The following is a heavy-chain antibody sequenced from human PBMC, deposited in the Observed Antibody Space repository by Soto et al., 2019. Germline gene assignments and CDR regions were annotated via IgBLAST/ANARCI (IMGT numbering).Heavy chain of an antibody. CDR1: GYSFTSYW. CDR2: IYPGDSDA. D-gene: IGHD2-15*01. CDR3: ARRTSKGSYMDV. V-gene: IGHV5-51*01. Sequence: ESLKISCKGSGYSFTSYWIGWVRQMPGKGLEWMGIIYPGDSDARYSPSFQGRVTFSVDKSISTAYLQWTTLKASDSAMYYCARRTSKGSYMDVWGTGTTVTVSS. J-gene: IGHJ6*03.